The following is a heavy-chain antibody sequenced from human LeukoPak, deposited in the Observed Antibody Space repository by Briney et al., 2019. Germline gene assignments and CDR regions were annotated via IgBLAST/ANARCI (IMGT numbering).Heavy chain of an antibody. CDR2: ISAHNGNT. CDR3: ARYRLTDSPINWFDP. J-gene: IGHJ5*02. V-gene: IGHV1-18*01. D-gene: IGHD1-14*01. Sequence: ASVTVSCKASGYTFTCFGISWVRQAPGQGLDWMGWISAHNGNTDYAQKLQGRVTMTTDTSTNTAYMELVSLRSDDTAVYYCARYRLTDSPINWFDPWGQGTLVTVSS. CDR1: GYTFTCFG.